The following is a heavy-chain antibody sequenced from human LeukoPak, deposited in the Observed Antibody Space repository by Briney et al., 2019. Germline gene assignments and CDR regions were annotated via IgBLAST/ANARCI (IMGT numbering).Heavy chain of an antibody. CDR3: ARAFDSSENY. V-gene: IGHV3-53*04. CDR1: GFTVSSNY. CDR2: IYSGGRT. D-gene: IGHD6-19*01. J-gene: IGHJ4*02. Sequence: GGSLRLSCAASGFTVSSNYMSWVRQAPGKGLEWVSVIYSGGRTYYADSVKGRFTISRHNSKHTLYLQMNSLRAEDTAVYYCARAFDSSENYWGQGTLVTVSS.